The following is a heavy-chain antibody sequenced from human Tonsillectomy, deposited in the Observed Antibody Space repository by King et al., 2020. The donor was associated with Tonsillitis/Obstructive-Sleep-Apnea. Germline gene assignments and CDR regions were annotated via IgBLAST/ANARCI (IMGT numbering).Heavy chain of an antibody. J-gene: IGHJ3*02. CDR3: ARGLDVGGGYDAFDI. CDR2: INHGGST. V-gene: IGHV4-34*01. D-gene: IGHD3-3*01. Sequence: VQLQQWGAGLLKPSETLSLPCAVYGGSFSDYSWLWIRQPPGKGLEWIGEINHGGSTNYNPSLKSRVTMSVDTSKNQFSLKLSSVTAADTAVYYCARGLDVGGGYDAFDIGGKGTMVTVSA. CDR1: GGSFSDYS.